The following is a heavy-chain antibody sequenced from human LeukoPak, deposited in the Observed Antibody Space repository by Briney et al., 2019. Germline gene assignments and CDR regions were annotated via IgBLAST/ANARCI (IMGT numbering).Heavy chain of an antibody. V-gene: IGHV1-69*06. CDR1: GGTFSSYA. CDR3: ARRRGSSSPYYYYGMDV. Sequence: ASVKVSCKASGGTFSSYAISWVRQAPGQGFEWMGGIIPIFGTANYAQKFQGRVTITADKSTSTAYMELSSLRSEDTAVYYCARRRGSSSPYYYYGMDVWGKGTTVTVSS. D-gene: IGHD6-13*01. J-gene: IGHJ6*04. CDR2: IIPIFGTA.